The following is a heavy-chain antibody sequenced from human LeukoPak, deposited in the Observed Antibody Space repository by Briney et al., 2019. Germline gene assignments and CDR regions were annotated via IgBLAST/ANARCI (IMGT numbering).Heavy chain of an antibody. J-gene: IGHJ4*02. CDR3: AREYRGSRYF. Sequence: GGSLRLSCAASGFTFSSYAMSWVRQAPGKGLEWVANIKQDGSEKYYVDSVKGRFTISRDNAKNSLYLQMNSLRVEDTAVYYCAREYRGSRYFRGQGTLVTVSS. CDR1: GFTFSSYA. CDR2: IKQDGSEK. V-gene: IGHV3-7*01. D-gene: IGHD2/OR15-2a*01.